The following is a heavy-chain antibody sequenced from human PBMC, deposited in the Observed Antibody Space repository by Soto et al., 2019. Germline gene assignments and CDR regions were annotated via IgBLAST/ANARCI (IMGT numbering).Heavy chain of an antibody. D-gene: IGHD6-13*01. CDR2: ISGSGGTT. CDR1: GFTFSSSA. V-gene: IGHV3-23*01. J-gene: IGHJ4*02. CDR3: EMGLAAAGPFDY. Sequence: GGSLRLSCAASGFTFSSSAMSWVRQAPGKGLEWVSAISGSGGTTYYADSVKGRFTISRDNSKNTLYLLLHSLRAEDTAVYLCEMGLAAAGPFDYWGQGSLVTVSS.